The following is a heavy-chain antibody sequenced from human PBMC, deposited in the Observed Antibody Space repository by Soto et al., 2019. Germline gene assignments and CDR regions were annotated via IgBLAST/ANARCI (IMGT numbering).Heavy chain of an antibody. CDR3: ARSYYDSTGFAVDP. CDR2: MYFGGSF. CDR1: GASVSTGY. Sequence: QIQLQVSGPELVKPSETLSLTCTVSGASVSTGYWSWIRQPPGKGLEWIGFMYFGGSFNYNPSLTSRATISVETSKNQFSMKMTSVTAAGTAVYYCARSYYDSTGFAVDPWGQGTLVTVSS. V-gene: IGHV4-59*02. D-gene: IGHD3-22*01. J-gene: IGHJ5*02.